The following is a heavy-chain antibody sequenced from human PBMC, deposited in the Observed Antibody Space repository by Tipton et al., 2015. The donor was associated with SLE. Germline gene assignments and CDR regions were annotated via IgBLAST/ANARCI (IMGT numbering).Heavy chain of an antibody. CDR2: VYYNGNT. CDR1: GDSISGYF. Sequence: TLSLTCTVSGDSISGYFWSWIRQPPGKGLEWIGYVYYNGNTNYVPSLKRRVTISLDTSKNQFSLRLSSLTAADTAVYYRARHASRGGVARHFDYWGQGALVTVSS. V-gene: IGHV4-59*08. CDR3: ARHASRGGVARHFDY. J-gene: IGHJ4*02. D-gene: IGHD5-12*01.